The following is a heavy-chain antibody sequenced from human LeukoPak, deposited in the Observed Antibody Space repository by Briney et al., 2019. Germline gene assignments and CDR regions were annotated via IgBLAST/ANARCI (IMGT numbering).Heavy chain of an antibody. J-gene: IGHJ5*02. Sequence: GGSLRLSCVASGFTFTTYSMNWVRKAPGKGLEWVSYISTSSSTINYADSVRGRFTISRDNAKNSLYLQMNSLRVEDTAVYYCARGRLQAYNWFDLWGQGTLVTVSS. V-gene: IGHV3-48*01. D-gene: IGHD4-11*01. CDR2: ISTSSSTI. CDR1: GFTFTTYS. CDR3: ARGRLQAYNWFDL.